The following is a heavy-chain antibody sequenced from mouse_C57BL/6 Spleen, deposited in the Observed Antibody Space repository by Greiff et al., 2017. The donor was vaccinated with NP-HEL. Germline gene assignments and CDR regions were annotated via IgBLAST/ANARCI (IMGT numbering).Heavy chain of an antibody. V-gene: IGHV7-1*01. D-gene: IGHD2-3*01. J-gene: IGHJ4*01. CDR2: SRNKANDYTT. Sequence: EVQGVESGGGLVQSGRSLRLSCATSGFTFSDFYMEWVRQAPGKGLEWIAASRNKANDYTTEYSASVKGRFIVSRDTSQSILYLQMNALRAEDTAIYYYARDAGDGHYYAMDYWGQGTSVTVSS. CDR3: ARDAGDGHYYAMDY. CDR1: GFTFSDFY.